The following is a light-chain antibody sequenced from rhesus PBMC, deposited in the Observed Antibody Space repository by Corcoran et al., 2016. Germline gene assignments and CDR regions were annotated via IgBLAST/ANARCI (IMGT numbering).Light chain of an antibody. CDR3: LQYSRSPYS. Sequence: DIQMTQSPSSLSASVGDTVTITCRASQSISSWLDWYQQKHGKAPKLLIYKASSLQSGVPSRFSGSGYGTNLTLTISSLQPEDFATYYCLQYSRSPYSFGQGTKVEIK. CDR1: QSISSW. V-gene: IGKV1-22*01. J-gene: IGKJ2*01. CDR2: KAS.